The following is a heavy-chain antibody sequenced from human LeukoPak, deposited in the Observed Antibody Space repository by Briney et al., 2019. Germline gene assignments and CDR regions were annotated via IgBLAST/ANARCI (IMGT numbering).Heavy chain of an antibody. D-gene: IGHD6-13*01. Sequence: SGRSLRLSCAASGFTFSSYAMHWVRQAPGKGLEYVSAISSNGGSTYYANSVKGRFTISRDNSKNTLYLQMGSLRAEDMAVYYCARSSSWYSYFDYWGQGTLVTVSS. J-gene: IGHJ4*02. CDR3: ARSSSWYSYFDY. CDR1: GFTFSSYA. V-gene: IGHV3-64*01. CDR2: ISSNGGST.